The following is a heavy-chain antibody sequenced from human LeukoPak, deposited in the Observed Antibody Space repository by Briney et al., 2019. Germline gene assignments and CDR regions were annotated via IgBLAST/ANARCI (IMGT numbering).Heavy chain of an antibody. V-gene: IGHV5-51*01. J-gene: IGHJ6*02. CDR1: GYSFLDYW. D-gene: IGHD2-2*02. CDR3: ARYGVRGCTSTNCYTSYFYYGMDA. CDR2: FFPHDSET. Sequence: GGSLKISCKGSGYSFLDYWYAWVRQMPGKGPELMGFFFPHDSETKFTPTFQGQSNISVDKSISTAYVQWSSHKASDTAVHYCARYGVRGCTSTNCYTSYFYYGMDAWGQGTTVIVSS.